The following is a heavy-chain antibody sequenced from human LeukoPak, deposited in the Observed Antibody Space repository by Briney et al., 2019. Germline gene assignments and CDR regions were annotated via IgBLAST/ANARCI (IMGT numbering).Heavy chain of an antibody. D-gene: IGHD3-16*02. J-gene: IGHJ6*03. CDR1: GFTLSRYS. CDR2: ICSNGGST. CDR3: ARADLEESYDYVWGSYRLRNYYYYMDV. Sequence: PGGSLRLSCAASGFTLSRYSMHWIRQAPGKGLEYVSAICSNGGSTYYANSVKGRFTISRDNSKNTLYLQMGSLRAEDMAVYYCARADLEESYDYVWGSYRLRNYYYYMDVWGKGTTVTISS. V-gene: IGHV3-64*01.